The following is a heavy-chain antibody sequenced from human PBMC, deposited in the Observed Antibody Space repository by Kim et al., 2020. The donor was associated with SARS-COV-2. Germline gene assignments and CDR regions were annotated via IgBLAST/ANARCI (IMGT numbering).Heavy chain of an antibody. D-gene: IGHD6-19*01. CDR1: GGSISSYY. V-gene: IGHV4-59*08. CDR3: ARRKAVAWGWTTEYGMDV. J-gene: IGHJ6*02. CDR2: IYYSGST. Sequence: SETLSLTCTVSGGSISSYYWSWIRQPPGKGLEWIGYIYYSGSTNYNPSLKSRVTISVDTSKNQFSLKLSSVTAADTAVYYCARRKAVAWGWTTEYGMDVWGQGTTVTVSS.